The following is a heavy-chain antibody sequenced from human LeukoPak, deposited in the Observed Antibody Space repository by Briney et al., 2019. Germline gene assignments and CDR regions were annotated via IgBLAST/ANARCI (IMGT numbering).Heavy chain of an antibody. CDR2: ISWNSGSI. CDR3: AKDGDFDWLLYDYFDY. V-gene: IGHV3-9*01. Sequence: PGGSLRLSCAASGFTFDDYAMHWVRQAPGKGLEWVSGISWNSGSIGYADSVKGRFTISRDNAKNSLYLQMNSLRAEDTALYYCAKDGDFDWLLYDYFDYWGQGTLVTVSS. CDR1: GFTFDDYA. D-gene: IGHD3-9*01. J-gene: IGHJ4*02.